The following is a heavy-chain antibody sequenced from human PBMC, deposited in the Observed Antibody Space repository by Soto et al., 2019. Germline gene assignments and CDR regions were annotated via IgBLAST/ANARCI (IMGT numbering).Heavy chain of an antibody. Sequence: PSETLSVTWAVAGGSIISGGYSCSWIRQPPGKGLEWIGYIYHSWSTYYNPSLKSRVTISVDRSKNQFSLKLSSVTDAETAVYYCARVPSPRGQGTLVPVSS. CDR2: IYHSWST. CDR1: GGSIISGGYS. J-gene: IGHJ5*02. V-gene: IGHV4-30-2*01. CDR3: ARVPSP.